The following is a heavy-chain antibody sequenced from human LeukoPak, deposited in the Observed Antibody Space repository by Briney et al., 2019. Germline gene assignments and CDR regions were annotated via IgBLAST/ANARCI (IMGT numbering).Heavy chain of an antibody. CDR2: IKQDGSEK. CDR3: ARDQGYFRSTSCYKY. J-gene: IGHJ4*02. CDR1: GFTFSSYW. V-gene: IGHV3-7*01. Sequence: GGSLRLSCAASGFTFSSYWMSWVRQAPGKGLEWVANIKQDGSEKYYVDSVKGRFTISRDNAKNSLYLQINSQRAEDTAVYYCARDQGYFRSTSCYKYWGQGTLVTVSS. D-gene: IGHD2-2*02.